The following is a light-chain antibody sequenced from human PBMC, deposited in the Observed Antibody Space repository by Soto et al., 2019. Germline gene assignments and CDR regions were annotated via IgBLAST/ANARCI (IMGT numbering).Light chain of an antibody. CDR1: QDIRNY. V-gene: IGKV1-27*01. Sequence: DIQMTQSPSSLSASVGDRVTITCRASQDIRNYLAWHQQKPGKVPEILIYAASTLKSGVPSRFSGSGSGTDFTLTINSLQPEDVATYYCQTYYGAPDTFGPGTKVDIK. CDR3: QTYYGAPDT. J-gene: IGKJ3*01. CDR2: AAS.